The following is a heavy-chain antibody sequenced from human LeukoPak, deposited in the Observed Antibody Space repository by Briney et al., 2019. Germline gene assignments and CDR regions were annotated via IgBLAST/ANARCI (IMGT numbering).Heavy chain of an antibody. CDR2: ISSNGGST. D-gene: IGHD4-23*01. V-gene: IGHV3-64*01. J-gene: IGHJ4*02. Sequence: PGGSLRLSCAASGFTFSSFTMQWVRQAPGKGLEYVSAISSNGGSTYYANSVKGRFTISRDNSKSSLYLQMGSLRADDMGVYYCVRATNNYGGNSDYWGQGTLVTVSS. CDR1: GFTFSSFT. CDR3: VRATNNYGGNSDY.